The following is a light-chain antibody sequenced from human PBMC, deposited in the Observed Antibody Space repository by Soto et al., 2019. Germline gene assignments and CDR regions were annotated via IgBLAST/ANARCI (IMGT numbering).Light chain of an antibody. CDR1: SSDVGGYNY. Sequence: QSALTQPASVSGSPGQSITISCTGTSSDVGGYNYVSWYQQRPGKAPKLMIYEVSNRPSGVSNRFSGSKSGNTASLTISGLQAEDEADYYCSSYTSSSYVVFGGGTQLTVL. CDR3: SSYTSSSYVV. J-gene: IGLJ2*01. V-gene: IGLV2-14*01. CDR2: EVS.